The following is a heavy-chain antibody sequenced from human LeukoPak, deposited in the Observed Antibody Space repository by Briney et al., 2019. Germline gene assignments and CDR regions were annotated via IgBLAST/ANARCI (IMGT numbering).Heavy chain of an antibody. Sequence: SETLSLTCAVYGGSFSGYYWSWIRQPPGKGLEWIGEIYHSGSTYYTPSLKSRVTISVDKSKNHFSLKLISVTAADTAVYYCATSFEYSSSFRPPAFWGQGTLVTVSS. CDR1: GGSFSGYY. CDR3: ATSFEYSSSFRPPAF. J-gene: IGHJ4*02. CDR2: IYHSGST. V-gene: IGHV4-34*01. D-gene: IGHD6-6*01.